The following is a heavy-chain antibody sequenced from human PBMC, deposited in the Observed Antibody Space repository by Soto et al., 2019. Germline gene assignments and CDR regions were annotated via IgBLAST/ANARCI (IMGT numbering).Heavy chain of an antibody. CDR1: GGTFSSYA. Sequence: VASVKVSCKASGGTFSSYAISWVRQAPGQGLEWMGGIIPIFGTANYAQKFQGRVTITADESTSTAYMELSSLRSEDTAVYYCARGARLGYCSGGSCYSVFDYWGQGTLVTVSS. CDR2: IIPIFGTA. V-gene: IGHV1-69*13. CDR3: ARGARLGYCSGGSCYSVFDY. J-gene: IGHJ4*02. D-gene: IGHD2-15*01.